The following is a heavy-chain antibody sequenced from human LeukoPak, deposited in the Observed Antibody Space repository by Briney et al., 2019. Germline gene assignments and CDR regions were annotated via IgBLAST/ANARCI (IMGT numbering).Heavy chain of an antibody. CDR2: IYYSGST. CDR1: GGSFSGYY. CDR3: ARQRYDFWSGYSLLNFDY. Sequence: SETLSLTCAVYGGSFSGYYWSWIRQPPGKGLEWIGSIYYSGSTYYNPSLKSRVTISVDTSKNQFSLKLSSVTAADTAVYYCARQRYDFWSGYSLLNFDYWGQGTLVTVSS. V-gene: IGHV4-34*01. J-gene: IGHJ4*02. D-gene: IGHD3-3*01.